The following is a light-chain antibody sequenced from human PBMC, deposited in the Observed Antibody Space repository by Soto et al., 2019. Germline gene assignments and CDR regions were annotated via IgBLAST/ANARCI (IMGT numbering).Light chain of an antibody. V-gene: IGKV1-39*01. CDR1: QSVSSY. J-gene: IGKJ5*01. CDR2: AAS. CDR3: QQSYRAVT. Sequence: DIQMTQAPSSLSASVGDRISITCRASQSVSSYLNWYQQKPGKDPXXLIYAASHLQTGVPSRFRGTGSATHFTLTISSPQPEDFATYYCQQSYRAVTFGQGTRLEIK.